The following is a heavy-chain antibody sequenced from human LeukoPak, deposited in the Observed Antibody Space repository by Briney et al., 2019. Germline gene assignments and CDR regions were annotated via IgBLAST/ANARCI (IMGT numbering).Heavy chain of an antibody. D-gene: IGHD6-13*01. CDR1: GYTFTNYY. J-gene: IGHJ6*02. Sequence: ASVKVSCKTSGYTFTNYYMHWVRQAPGQGLEWMGIINPSSGTTSFAQKLQGRVTMTRDTSTSTLYMQLSSLRSEDTAVYYCARGPAGTNYYFYGMDVWGQGTTVTVSS. V-gene: IGHV1-46*01. CDR3: ARGPAGTNYYFYGMDV. CDR2: INPSSGTT.